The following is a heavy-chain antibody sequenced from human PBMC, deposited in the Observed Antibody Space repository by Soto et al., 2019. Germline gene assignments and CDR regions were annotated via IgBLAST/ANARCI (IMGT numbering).Heavy chain of an antibody. CDR2: IDWDDNK. V-gene: IGHV2-70*01. Sequence: SGPTLVNPTQTLTLTCTFSGFSLTTYGMCVNWIRQSPGKALEWLALIDWDDNKFYNISLKTRLTISRDTSKNQVVLTMTNMDPVDTATYYCARSTKVPSRRNWFDPWGQGILVTVSS. CDR3: ARSTKVPSRRNWFDP. J-gene: IGHJ5*02. CDR1: GFSLTTYGMC.